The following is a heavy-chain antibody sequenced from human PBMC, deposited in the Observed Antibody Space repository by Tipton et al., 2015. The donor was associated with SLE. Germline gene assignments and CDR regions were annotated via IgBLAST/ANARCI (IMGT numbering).Heavy chain of an antibody. CDR2: IYHGGTT. Sequence: TLSLTCAVSGGSISSDNWWSWVRQPPGKGLEWIGEIYHGGTTYYNPSLKSRVTISVGTSKNQFSLKLNSVTAADTAVYYCASYCSGGRCYSDYWGQGTLVTVSS. CDR1: GGSISSDNW. J-gene: IGHJ4*02. CDR3: ASYCSGGRCYSDY. D-gene: IGHD2-15*01. V-gene: IGHV4-4*02.